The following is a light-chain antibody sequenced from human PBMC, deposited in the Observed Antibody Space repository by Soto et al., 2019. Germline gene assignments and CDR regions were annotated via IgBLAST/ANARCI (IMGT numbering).Light chain of an antibody. J-gene: IGKJ1*01. CDR3: QHFDSSLWT. V-gene: IGKV3-20*01. CDR1: ESVSSTS. CDR2: GVS. Sequence: DTVLTQSPGPLSLYPGDRATLSCRARESVSSTSLAWYQQKPGQAPSLLIYGVSSRAAGIPDRFSGSGSGTDFTLTISRLEPEDFAVDYCQHFDSSLWTFGQGTKVEIK.